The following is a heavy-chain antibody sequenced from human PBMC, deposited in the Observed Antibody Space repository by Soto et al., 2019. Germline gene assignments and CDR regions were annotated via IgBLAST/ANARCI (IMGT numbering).Heavy chain of an antibody. Sequence: EVQLVESGGGLVKPGGSLRLSCAASGFTFSSYSMNWVRQAPGKGLEWVSSISSSSSYIYYADSVKGRFTISRDNAKNSLYLQMNSLRAEDTAVYYCASDTYYYDSSGSGTGLDYWGQGTLVTVSS. CDR2: ISSSSSYI. CDR1: GFTFSSYS. V-gene: IGHV3-21*01. D-gene: IGHD3-22*01. J-gene: IGHJ4*02. CDR3: ASDTYYYDSSGSGTGLDY.